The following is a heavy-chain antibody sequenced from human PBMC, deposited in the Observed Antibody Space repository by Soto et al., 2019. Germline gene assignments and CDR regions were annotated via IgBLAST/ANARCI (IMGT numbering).Heavy chain of an antibody. CDR1: GYSFTSYW. D-gene: IGHD5-12*01. V-gene: IGHV5-51*01. J-gene: IGHJ6*02. CDR3: ARQMATMGYYYYGMDV. CDR2: IYPGDSDT. Sequence: GESLKISCKGSGYSFTSYWIGWVRQMPGKGLEWMGIIYPGDSDTRYSPSFQGQVTISADKSISTAYLQWSSLKASDTAMYYCARQMATMGYYYYGMDVWGQGTTVTVS.